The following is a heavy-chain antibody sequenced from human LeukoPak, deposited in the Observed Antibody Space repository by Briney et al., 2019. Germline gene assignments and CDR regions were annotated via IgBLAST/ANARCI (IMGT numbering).Heavy chain of an antibody. Sequence: EASVKVSCKVSGYTLTELSMHWVRQAPGKGLEWMGGFDPEDGETIYAQKFQGRVTMTEDTSTDTAYMELSSLRSEDTAVYYCATVGMGLPDYYGMDVWGKGTTVTASS. V-gene: IGHV1-24*01. CDR3: ATVGMGLPDYYGMDV. CDR1: GYTLTELS. D-gene: IGHD1-26*01. J-gene: IGHJ6*04. CDR2: FDPEDGET.